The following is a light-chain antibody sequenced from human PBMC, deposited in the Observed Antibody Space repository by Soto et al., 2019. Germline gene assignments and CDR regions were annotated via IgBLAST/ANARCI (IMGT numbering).Light chain of an antibody. CDR2: GNS. CDR3: QSYDSRLSVV. J-gene: IGLJ2*01. CDR1: SSNIGAGYD. V-gene: IGLV1-40*01. Sequence: QSVLTQPPSVSGAPGQRVTISCTGSSSNIGAGYDVHWYQQLPGTAPKLLIYGNSNRPSGVPDRFSGPKSGTSASLAITGLQAEDEADYYCQSYDSRLSVVFGGGTKLTVL.